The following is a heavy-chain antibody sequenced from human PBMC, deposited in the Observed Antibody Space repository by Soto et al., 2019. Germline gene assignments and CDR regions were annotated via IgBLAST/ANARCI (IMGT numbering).Heavy chain of an antibody. J-gene: IGHJ5*02. CDR2: ISHDGSDT. D-gene: IGHD3-16*01. CDR1: GFTFNAYG. V-gene: IGHV3-30*03. CDR3: PRGTAIAYQWFDP. Sequence: QVELVESGGGVVQPGRSLRLSCEASGFTFNAYGMHWVRQAPGKGLEWVAAISHDGSDTYYADSLNSRFTISRDNSKNTLYLQMYNQGSDDTAIYYCPRGTAIAYQWFDPWGQGTLVTVSS.